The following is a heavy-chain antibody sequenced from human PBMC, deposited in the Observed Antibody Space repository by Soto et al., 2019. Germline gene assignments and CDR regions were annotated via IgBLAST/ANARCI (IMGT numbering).Heavy chain of an antibody. V-gene: IGHV5-10-1*01. CDR2: IDPSDSYT. J-gene: IGHJ5*02. Sequence: PGESLKISCKGSGYSFSSHWISWVRQMPGKGLEWMGRIDPSDSYTNYSPSFQGHVTISADKSISTAYLQWSSLKASDTAIYYCARRGSPTANWFDPWGQGTLVTVSS. D-gene: IGHD3-16*01. CDR3: ARRGSPTANWFDP. CDR1: GYSFSSHW.